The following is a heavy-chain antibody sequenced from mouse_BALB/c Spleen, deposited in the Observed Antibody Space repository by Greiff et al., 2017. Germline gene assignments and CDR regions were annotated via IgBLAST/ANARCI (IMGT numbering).Heavy chain of an antibody. CDR1: GFTFSSYA. D-gene: IGHD2-4*01. V-gene: IGHV5-9-4*01. Sequence: DVHLVESGGGLVKPGGSLKLSCAASGFTFSSYAMSWVRQSPEKRLEWVAEISSGGSYTYYPDTVTGRFTISRDNAKNTLYLEMSSLRSEDTAMYYCARYDYDRTYYAMDYWGQGTSVTVSS. J-gene: IGHJ4*01. CDR2: ISSGGSYT. CDR3: ARYDYDRTYYAMDY.